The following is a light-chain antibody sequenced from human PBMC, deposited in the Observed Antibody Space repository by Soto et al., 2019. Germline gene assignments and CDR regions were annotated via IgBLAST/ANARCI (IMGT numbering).Light chain of an antibody. CDR1: QGIRSD. Sequence: DIQMTQSPSSLSASVGDRVTITCRASQGIRSDVGWFQQKPGKAPKRLIYAASSLQSGVPSRFSGSGSGAEFTLTISSLQPEDFATYYCLHHRTYPRPFGHGTKVDIK. CDR2: AAS. J-gene: IGKJ1*01. V-gene: IGKV1-17*01. CDR3: LHHRTYPRP.